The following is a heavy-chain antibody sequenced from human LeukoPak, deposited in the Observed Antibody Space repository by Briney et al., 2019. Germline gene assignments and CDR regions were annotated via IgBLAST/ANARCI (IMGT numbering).Heavy chain of an antibody. CDR2: INHIGST. J-gene: IGHJ2*01. Sequence: AETLSLTCEVYGGTFRDYYWGWIRQPPGKGLEWIGEINHIGSTNYNPSLKSRVTISVDTSKNQFSLKLSSETAADTAVYYCARRKGGQPVVPSAKNWYFDLWGRGTLVTVSS. D-gene: IGHD2-21*01. CDR3: ARRKGGQPVVPSAKNWYFDL. V-gene: IGHV4-34*01. CDR1: GGTFRDYY.